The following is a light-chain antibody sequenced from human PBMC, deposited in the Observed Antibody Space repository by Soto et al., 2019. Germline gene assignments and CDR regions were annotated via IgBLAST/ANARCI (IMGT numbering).Light chain of an antibody. J-gene: IGKJ5*01. V-gene: IGKV1-5*01. CDR2: DAS. Sequence: DIQMTHSPSTLSASVGDRVTITFRASQSISSWLAWYQQKPGKAPKLLIYDASSLQSGVPSRFSGSGSGTEFTLTISSLQPDDFATYYCQQSYSTPPGFGQGTRLEIK. CDR1: QSISSW. CDR3: QQSYSTPPG.